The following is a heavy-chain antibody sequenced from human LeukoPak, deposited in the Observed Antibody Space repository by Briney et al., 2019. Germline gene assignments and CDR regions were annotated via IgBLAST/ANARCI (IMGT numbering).Heavy chain of an antibody. CDR1: GGSTSTYY. J-gene: IGHJ4*02. D-gene: IGHD4-23*01. CDR2: IHSSANT. CDR3: ARGGTVGNAWDY. V-gene: IGHV4-59*01. Sequence: SETLSLTCTVSGGSTSTYYWSWLRQPPGEGLEWLGYIHSSANTNYNPSLKSRVTISVDTSKNQFSLKLSSVTAADTAVYYCARGGTVGNAWDYWGQGTLVTVSS.